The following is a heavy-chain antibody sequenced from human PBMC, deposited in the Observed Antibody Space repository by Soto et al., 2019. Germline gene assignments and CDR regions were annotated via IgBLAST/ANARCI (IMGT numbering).Heavy chain of an antibody. CDR3: ASGDFTIFGVVTITNSYYYGMDV. CDR2: INSDGSST. D-gene: IGHD3-3*01. CDR1: GFTFSSYW. Sequence: GGSLRLSCAASGFTFSSYWMHWVRQAPGKGLVWVSRINSDGSSTSYADSVKGRFTISRDNAKNTLYLQMNSLRAEDTAVYYCASGDFTIFGVVTITNSYYYGMDVRHKGPTFTVSS. V-gene: IGHV3-74*01. J-gene: IGHJ6*04.